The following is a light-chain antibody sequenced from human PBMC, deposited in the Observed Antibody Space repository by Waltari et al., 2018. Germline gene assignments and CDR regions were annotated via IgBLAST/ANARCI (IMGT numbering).Light chain of an antibody. CDR2: GAS. V-gene: IGKV3-15*01. Sequence: ETVMTQSPATLSVSPGERATLSCRASQTVSNDLAWYQQKPGQAPRLLIYGASTRPTGVPARVSGSGSGTEFTLTISSLQSDDFEVYYCQQYHNWPLTFGGGTKVEIK. J-gene: IGKJ4*01. CDR1: QTVSND. CDR3: QQYHNWPLT.